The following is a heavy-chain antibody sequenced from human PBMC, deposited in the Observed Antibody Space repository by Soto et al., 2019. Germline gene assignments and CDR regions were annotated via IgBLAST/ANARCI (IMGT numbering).Heavy chain of an antibody. V-gene: IGHV3-30-3*01. D-gene: IGHD6-19*01. J-gene: IGHJ1*01. CDR1: GFTFSSYA. CDR3: AREGPAVAGTFFQY. Sequence: QVQLVESGGGVVQPGRSLRLSCAASGFTFSSYAMHWVRQAPGKGLEWVAVISYDGSNKYYADSVKGRFTISRDNSKNMLYLQMNSLRAEDTAVYYCAREGPAVAGTFFQYWGQGTLVTVSS. CDR2: ISYDGSNK.